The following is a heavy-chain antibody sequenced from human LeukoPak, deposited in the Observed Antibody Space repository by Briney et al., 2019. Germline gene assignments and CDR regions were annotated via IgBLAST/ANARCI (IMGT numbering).Heavy chain of an antibody. V-gene: IGHV4-39*01. D-gene: IGHD3-10*01. CDR1: GGSISTSSSY. J-gene: IGHJ3*02. CDR2: IYYSGST. Sequence: PSETLSLTCTVFGGSISTSSSYWGWIRQPPGKGLEWIGSIYYSGSTYYNPSLKSRVTISVDTSRNQFSLKLSSVSAADTAVYYCARGLGYGSGSHYLGFDMWGQGTMVTVSS. CDR3: ARGLGYGSGSHYLGFDM.